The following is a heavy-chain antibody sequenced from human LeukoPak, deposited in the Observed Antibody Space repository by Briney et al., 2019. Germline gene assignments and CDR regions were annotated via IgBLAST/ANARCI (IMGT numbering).Heavy chain of an antibody. D-gene: IGHD2-2*01. CDR1: GFTFSSYS. CDR3: ARDQAGLQYQLLGAVAGPGY. V-gene: IGHV3-21*01. CDR2: ISSSSSYI. J-gene: IGHJ4*02. Sequence: KPGGSPRLSCAASGFTFSSYSMNWVRQAPGKGLEWVSSISSSSSYIYYADSVKGRFTISRDNAKNSLYLQMNSLRAEDTAVYYCARDQAGLQYQLLGAVAGPGYWGQGTLVTVSS.